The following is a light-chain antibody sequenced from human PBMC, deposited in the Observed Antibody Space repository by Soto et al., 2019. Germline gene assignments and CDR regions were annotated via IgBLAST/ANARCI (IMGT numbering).Light chain of an antibody. J-gene: IGKJ1*01. CDR3: QQSYNIPQT. CDR2: TSS. V-gene: IGKV1-39*01. CDR1: QTINKY. Sequence: DSQMTQSPSSLSASVGERVTITCRASQTINKYLNWYQQKPGKAPKLLSYTSSTLASGVPSRFSGSRPGTNFTLTISSLQAEDFATYYCQQSYNIPQTFGQGTKVDIK.